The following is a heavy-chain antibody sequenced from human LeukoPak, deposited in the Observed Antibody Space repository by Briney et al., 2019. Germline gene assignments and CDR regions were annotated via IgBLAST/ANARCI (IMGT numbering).Heavy chain of an antibody. CDR2: INHSGST. CDR3: ARGRSQSYYDSWSGFPPYYYGMDV. J-gene: IGHJ6*02. D-gene: IGHD3-3*01. V-gene: IGHV4-34*01. CDR1: GGSFSGYY. Sequence: SETLSLTCAVYGGSFSGYYWSWIRQPPGKGLEWIGEINHSGSTNYNPSLKSRVTISVDTSKNQFSLKLSSVSAADTAVYYCARGRSQSYYDSWSGFPPYYYGMDVWGQGTTVTVSS.